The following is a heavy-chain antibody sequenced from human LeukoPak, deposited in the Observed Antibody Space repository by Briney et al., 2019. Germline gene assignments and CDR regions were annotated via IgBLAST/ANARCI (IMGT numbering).Heavy chain of an antibody. Sequence: ASVKVSCKASGYTFTSYYMHWVRQAPGQGLEWMGIINPSGGSTSYAQKFQGRVTMTRDMSTSTVYMELSSLRSEDTAVYYCARVDGDQLLFWWGQGTLVTVSS. CDR3: ARVDGDQLLFW. V-gene: IGHV1-46*01. CDR1: GYTFTSYY. CDR2: INPSGGST. D-gene: IGHD2-2*01. J-gene: IGHJ4*02.